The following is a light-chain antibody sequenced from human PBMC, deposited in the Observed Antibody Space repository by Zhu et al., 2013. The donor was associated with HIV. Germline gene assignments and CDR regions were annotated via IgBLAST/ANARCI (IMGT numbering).Light chain of an antibody. CDR3: QQYGSSPQIT. J-gene: IGKJ3*01. V-gene: IGKV4-1*01. CDR1: QSVLYSSNNKNY. Sequence: DIVMTQSPDSLAVSLGERATINCKSSQSVLYSSNNKNYLAWYQQKPGQPPKLLIYWASTRESGVPDRFSGSGSGTDFTLTISRLEPEDFAVYYCQQYGSSPQITFGPGTKVDIK. CDR2: WAS.